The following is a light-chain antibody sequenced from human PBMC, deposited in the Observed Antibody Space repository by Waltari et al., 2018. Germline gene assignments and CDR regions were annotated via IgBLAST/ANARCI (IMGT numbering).Light chain of an antibody. CDR2: EVY. CDR3: ASYAGSNNHV. CDR1: SSDVGGHNF. J-gene: IGLJ1*01. Sequence: SALTQPPSASGSPGQSVTISCTGTSSDVGGHNFVSWYQQYPGNAPKLILSEVYKRPSGVPDRFSGAKSGNTASRTVSGLQAEDEADYYCASYAGSNNHVFGTGTKLTVL. V-gene: IGLV2-8*01.